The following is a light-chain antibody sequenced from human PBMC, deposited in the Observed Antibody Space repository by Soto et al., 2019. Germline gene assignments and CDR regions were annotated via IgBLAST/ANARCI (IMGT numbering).Light chain of an antibody. CDR3: QQYNNWPLST. CDR1: QSVNSN. V-gene: IGKV3-15*01. Sequence: EIVMTQSPATLSVSPGERVTLSCRASQSVNSNLAWYQQKPGQPPRLLIFGASTRATDTPARFSGSGSGTEFTLTIGSLQSEDFAFYYCQQYNNWPLSTFGRGTKVEIK. J-gene: IGKJ2*01. CDR2: GAS.